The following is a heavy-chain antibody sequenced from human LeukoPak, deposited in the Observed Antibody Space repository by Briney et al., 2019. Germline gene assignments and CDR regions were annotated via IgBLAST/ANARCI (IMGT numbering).Heavy chain of an antibody. CDR2: IYYSGST. Sequence: NTSQTLSLTCTVSGGSISSGGYYWSWIRQHPGKGREWIGYIYYSGSTYYNPSLKSRVTISVDTSKNQFSLKLSSVTAADTAVYYCARENSSGYYPNAFDYWGQGTLVTVSS. D-gene: IGHD3-22*01. V-gene: IGHV4-31*03. CDR3: ARENSSGYYPNAFDY. CDR1: GGSISSGGYY. J-gene: IGHJ4*02.